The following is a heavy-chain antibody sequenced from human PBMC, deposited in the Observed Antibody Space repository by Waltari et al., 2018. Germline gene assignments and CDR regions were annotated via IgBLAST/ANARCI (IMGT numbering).Heavy chain of an antibody. D-gene: IGHD6-19*01. V-gene: IGHV3-53*01. CDR1: GFTVSNNY. J-gene: IGHJ4*02. Sequence: EVQLVESGGGLIQPGGSLRLSCAASGFTVSNNYISWVRQAPGKGLEWVSVIYSGGRTYYADSVKGRFTISRDNSKSTLYLQMNSLRAEDTAVYYCARGKQGVVVAGTGFDYWGQGTLVTVSS. CDR2: IYSGGRT. CDR3: ARGKQGVVVAGTGFDY.